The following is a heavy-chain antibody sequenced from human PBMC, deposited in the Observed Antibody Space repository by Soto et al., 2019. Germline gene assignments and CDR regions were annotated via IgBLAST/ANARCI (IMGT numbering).Heavy chain of an antibody. CDR2: ISWNSGQL. CDR3: AKDTSTGPYSSYRYMHV. D-gene: IGHD2-15*01. CDR1: GFNFGNYA. J-gene: IGHJ6*03. Sequence: EVVLVESGGGLVQPDRPLRLSCEASGFNFGNYAMHWVRQVPGKGLEWVSAISWNSGQLDYADSVRGRFTISRDNGKNSLYLEMNSLRPDDTALYFCAKDTSTGPYSSYRYMHVWGSGNRVIVS. V-gene: IGHV3-9*01.